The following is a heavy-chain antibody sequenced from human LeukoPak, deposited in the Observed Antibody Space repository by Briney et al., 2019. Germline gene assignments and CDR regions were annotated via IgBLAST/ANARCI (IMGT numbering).Heavy chain of an antibody. CDR2: VSDEGAKT. Sequence: GGSLRLSCAASGFTFSNCAMSWVRQPPGKGLEWVSAVSDEGAKTWYADSVKGRFHIHRDNYKNTVSLQMTILRAEDTARYYCVKEERGYSYGEYWGQGTLVTVSS. CDR3: VKEERGYSYGEY. J-gene: IGHJ4*02. D-gene: IGHD5-18*01. CDR1: GFTFSNCA. V-gene: IGHV3-23*01.